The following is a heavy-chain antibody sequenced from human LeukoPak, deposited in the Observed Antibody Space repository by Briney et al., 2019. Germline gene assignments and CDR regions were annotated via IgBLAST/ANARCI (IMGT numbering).Heavy chain of an antibody. CDR2: ISSSSRYI. CDR3: TRVDNCGGDCGAFDL. Sequence: GGSLRLSCAASGFVFSDYNINWVRQAPGKGLEWVAFISSSSRYIYYADSLQGRVAISRDNAKNSLDLQLNSLRAEDTATYYCTRVDNCGGDCGAFDLWGHGTMVIVSS. D-gene: IGHD2-21*02. CDR1: GFVFSDYN. J-gene: IGHJ3*01. V-gene: IGHV3-21*06.